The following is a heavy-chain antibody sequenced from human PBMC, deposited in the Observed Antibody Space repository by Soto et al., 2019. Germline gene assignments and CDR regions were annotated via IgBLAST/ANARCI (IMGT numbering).Heavy chain of an antibody. V-gene: IGHV3-7*05. Sequence: EVRLVESGGGLVQPGGSLRLSCVASGFTFSSYYMTWVRQAPGEGLEWVANMNQDGSEKYYVDSVKGRFIISRDNAENFLYLEVRGLGADDSAVYYCWRDILALGSFLYFDYWGQGTLVTVSS. CDR3: WRDILALGSFLYFDY. J-gene: IGHJ4*02. D-gene: IGHD2-8*02. CDR2: MNQDGSEK. CDR1: GFTFSSYY.